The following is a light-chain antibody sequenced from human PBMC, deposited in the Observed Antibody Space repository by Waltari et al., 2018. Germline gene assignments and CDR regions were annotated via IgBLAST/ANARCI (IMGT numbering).Light chain of an antibody. CDR2: AAS. V-gene: IGKV1-39*01. CDR3: QQSFSTPQT. J-gene: IGKJ1*01. CDR1: QSISNY. Sequence: DIQMTQSPSSLSASVGDRVTITCRASQSISNYVNWFQQKPGKAPKVLIYAASTLQRGVPPRFTGSGSGTDFTLTISSLQPEDFGTYYCQQSFSTPQTFGQGTKVDVK.